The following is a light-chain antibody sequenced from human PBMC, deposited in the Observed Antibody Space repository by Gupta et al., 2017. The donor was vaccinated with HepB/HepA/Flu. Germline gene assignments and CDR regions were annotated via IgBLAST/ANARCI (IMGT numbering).Light chain of an antibody. J-gene: IGLJ2*01. CDR1: SFHIGNNY. CDR3: VTWDSSLSAVV. CDR2: ENN. V-gene: IGLV1-51*02. Sequence: QSVLTQPPSGSAAPGRKVAIPCSGSSFHIGNNYVSWYQQFPGTAPKLVIHENNKRPSGIPDRFSGAKSGASATLDITGLQTGDEADYYCVTWDSSLSAVVFGGGTKLTVL.